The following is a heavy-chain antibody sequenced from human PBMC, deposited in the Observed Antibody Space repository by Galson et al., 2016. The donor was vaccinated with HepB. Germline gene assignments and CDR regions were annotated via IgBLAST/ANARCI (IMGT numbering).Heavy chain of an antibody. V-gene: IGHV3-30*18. D-gene: IGHD6-6*01. Sequence: SLRLSCAVSGFTFSNYGMHWVRQAPGKGLEWVAVISYDGSKKYYVESVKGRFSISKDNSKNTLYLQMNSLRPEDTALYYCAKERGRAVAGRPLDNWGQGTLVTVSS. J-gene: IGHJ4*02. CDR2: ISYDGSKK. CDR1: GFTFSNYG. CDR3: AKERGRAVAGRPLDN.